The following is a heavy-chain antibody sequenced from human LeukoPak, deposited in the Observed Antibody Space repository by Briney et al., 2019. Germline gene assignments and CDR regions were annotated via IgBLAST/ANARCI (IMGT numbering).Heavy chain of an antibody. CDR3: ARRRGEY. J-gene: IGHJ4*02. CDR2: ISYDGSNK. CDR1: GFTFSSYG. Sequence: GGSLRLSCAASGFTFSSYGMHWVRQAPGKGLEWVAVISYDGSNKYYADSVKGRFTISRDNSKNTLYLQMNSLRAEDTAVYFCARRRGEYWGQGTLVTVSS. V-gene: IGHV3-30*03.